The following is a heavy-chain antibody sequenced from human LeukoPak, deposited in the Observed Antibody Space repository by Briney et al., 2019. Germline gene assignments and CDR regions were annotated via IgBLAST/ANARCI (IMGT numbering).Heavy chain of an antibody. CDR3: ARDHWLTYYDFWSGYFDY. Sequence: GGSLRLSCAASGFTFSSYAMHWVRQAPGKGLEWVAVISYDGSNKYYADSVKGRFTISRDNSKNTLYLQMNSLGAEDTAVYYCARDHWLTYYDFWSGYFDYWGQGTLVTVSS. CDR2: ISYDGSNK. D-gene: IGHD3-3*01. J-gene: IGHJ4*02. V-gene: IGHV3-30-3*01. CDR1: GFTFSSYA.